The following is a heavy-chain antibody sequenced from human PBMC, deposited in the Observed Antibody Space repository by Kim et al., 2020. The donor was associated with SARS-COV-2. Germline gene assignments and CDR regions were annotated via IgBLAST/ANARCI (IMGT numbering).Heavy chain of an antibody. CDR3: ARHPRYCSSTSCSYYYGMDV. J-gene: IGHJ6*02. V-gene: IGHV4-59*08. D-gene: IGHD2-2*01. Sequence: SDTLSLTCTVSGGSISSYYWSWIRQPPGKGLEWIGYIYYSGSTNYNPSLKSRVTISVDTSKNQFSLKLSSVTAADTAVYYCARHPRYCSSTSCSYYYGMDVWGQGTTVTVSS. CDR1: GGSISSYY. CDR2: IYYSGST.